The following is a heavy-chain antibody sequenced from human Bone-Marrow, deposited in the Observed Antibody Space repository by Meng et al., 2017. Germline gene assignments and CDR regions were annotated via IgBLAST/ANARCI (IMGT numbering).Heavy chain of an antibody. CDR3: ARGKGWQLVDPLDY. D-gene: IGHD6-13*01. CDR2: ISTTGSTL. CDR1: GFNFRSYE. J-gene: IGHJ4*02. V-gene: IGHV3-48*03. Sequence: GESLKISCAASGFNFRSYEMNWVRQAPGKGLEWLSYISTTGSTLYYADSVKGRLTISRDNAENSLYLQMNSLRVEDTALYYCARGKGWQLVDPLDYWGQGTLVTVSS.